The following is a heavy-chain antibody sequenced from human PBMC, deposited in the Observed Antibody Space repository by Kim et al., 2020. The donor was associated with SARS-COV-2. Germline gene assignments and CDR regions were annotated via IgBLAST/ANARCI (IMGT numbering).Heavy chain of an antibody. D-gene: IGHD3-9*01. J-gene: IGHJ4*02. V-gene: IGHV1-18*01. CDR1: GYTFTSYG. CDR2: ISAYNGNT. CDR3: ARRGFLTGYYMFDY. Sequence: ASVKVSCKASGYTFTSYGISWVRLAPGQGLEWMGWISAYNGNTNYAQKLQGRVTMTTDTSTSTAYMELRSLRSDDTAVYYCARRGFLTGYYMFDYWGQGTLVTVSS.